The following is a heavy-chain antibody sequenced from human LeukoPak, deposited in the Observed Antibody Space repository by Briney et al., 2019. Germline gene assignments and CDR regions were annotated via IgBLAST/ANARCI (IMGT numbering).Heavy chain of an antibody. V-gene: IGHV4-59*01. CDR2: IYYSGST. CDR3: ARDGVVPAGLPHYYYYYMDV. CDR1: GGSISSYY. D-gene: IGHD2-2*01. J-gene: IGHJ6*03. Sequence: SETLSLTCTVSGGSISSYYWSWIRQPPGKGLEWIGYIYYSGSTNYNPSLKSRVTISVDTSKNQFSLKLSSVTAADTAVYYCARDGVVPAGLPHYYYYYMDVWRKGTTVTVSS.